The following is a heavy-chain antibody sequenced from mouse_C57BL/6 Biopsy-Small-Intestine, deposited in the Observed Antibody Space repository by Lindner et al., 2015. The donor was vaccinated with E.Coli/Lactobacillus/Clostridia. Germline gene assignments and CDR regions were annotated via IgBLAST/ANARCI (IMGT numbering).Heavy chain of an antibody. CDR3: ARSTTGGGMDY. V-gene: IGHV1-82*01. CDR2: IFPGDGDT. Sequence: VQLQESGAELVKPGASVKISCKASGYVFSSSWMNWVKQRPGKGLEWIGRIFPGDGDTNYNGKFKDKATLTADKSSSTAYMQLSSLTSEDSAVYFCARSTTGGGMDYWGQGTSVTVSS. CDR1: GYVFSSSW. D-gene: IGHD1-1*01. J-gene: IGHJ4*01.